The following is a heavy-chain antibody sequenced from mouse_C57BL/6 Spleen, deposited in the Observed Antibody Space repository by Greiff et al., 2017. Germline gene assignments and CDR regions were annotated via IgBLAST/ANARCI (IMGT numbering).Heavy chain of an antibody. Sequence: EVHLVESEGGLVQPGSSMKLSCTASGFTFSDYYMAWVRQVPEKGLEWVANINYDGSSTYYLDSLKSRFIISRDNAKNILYLQMSSLKSEDTATYYCARDSGNSPFDVWGTGTTVTVSS. CDR2: INYDGSST. CDR1: GFTFSDYY. D-gene: IGHD2-1*01. CDR3: ARDSGNSPFDV. V-gene: IGHV5-16*01. J-gene: IGHJ1*03.